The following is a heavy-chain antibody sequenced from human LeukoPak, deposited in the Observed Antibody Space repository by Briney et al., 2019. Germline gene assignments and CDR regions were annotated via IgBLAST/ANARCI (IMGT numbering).Heavy chain of an antibody. V-gene: IGHV4-4*07. CDR3: ARALRNWGYFDY. CDR1: GGSISSYY. Sequence: SETQSLTCTVSGGSISSYYWSWIRQLAGKGLEWIWRIYTSGSANYNPSLKSRVTMSVDTSKNQFSLKLSSVTAADTAVYYCARALRNWGYFDYWGQGTLVTVSS. J-gene: IGHJ4*02. CDR2: IYTSGSA. D-gene: IGHD7-27*01.